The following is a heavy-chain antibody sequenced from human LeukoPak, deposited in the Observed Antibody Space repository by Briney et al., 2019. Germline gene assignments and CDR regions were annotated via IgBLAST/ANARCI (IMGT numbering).Heavy chain of an antibody. CDR2: VSYDGTKK. D-gene: IGHD7-27*01. J-gene: IGHJ4*02. Sequence: GGSLRLSCAASGFTFINYAMHWIRRAPGKGLEWVAVVSYDGTKKYYADSVKGRFTISRDSSKNTLYLEMDSLRADDTAVYYCARDVNVGTTNFYFDYWGQGTLVTVPS. CDR3: ARDVNVGTTNFYFDY. CDR1: GFTFINYA. V-gene: IGHV3-30*04.